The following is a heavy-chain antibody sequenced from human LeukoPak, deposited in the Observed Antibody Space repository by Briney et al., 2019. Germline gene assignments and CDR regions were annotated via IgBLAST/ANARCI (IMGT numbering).Heavy chain of an antibody. CDR2: ISAYNGTT. CDR3: ERAAGNGFYYYYMDV. D-gene: IGHD6-19*01. Sequence: ASVKVSCKASGGTFSSYAISWVRQAPGQGLEWMGWISAYNGTTNYAQKLQGRVTMTTDTSTSTAYMELRSLRSDDTAVYYCERAAGNGFYYYYMDVWGKGTTVTVSS. CDR1: GGTFSSYA. J-gene: IGHJ6*03. V-gene: IGHV1-18*01.